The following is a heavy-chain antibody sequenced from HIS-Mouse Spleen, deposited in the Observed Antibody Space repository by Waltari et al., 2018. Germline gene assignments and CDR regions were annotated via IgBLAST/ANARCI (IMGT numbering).Heavy chain of an antibody. V-gene: IGHV4-39*07. Sequence: QLQLQESGPGLVKPSETLSLTCTVSGGSISSSSYYWGWIRQPTGKGLEWIGSIGYSGSTDYNPSLKSRVTISVDTSKNQFSLKLSSVTAADTAVYYCAREIPYSSSWYDWYFDLWGRGTLVTVSS. CDR3: AREIPYSSSWYDWYFDL. J-gene: IGHJ2*01. CDR2: IGYSGST. CDR1: GGSISSSSYY. D-gene: IGHD6-13*01.